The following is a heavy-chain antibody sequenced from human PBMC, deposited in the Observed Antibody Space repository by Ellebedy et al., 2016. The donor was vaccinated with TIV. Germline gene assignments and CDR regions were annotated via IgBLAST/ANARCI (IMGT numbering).Heavy chain of an antibody. D-gene: IGHD3-10*01. CDR2: ISSSGDAK. Sequence: PGGSLRLSCAASGFTFSSYDMNWVRQAPGKGLDWVSYISSSGDAKYYKDSVKGRFTISRDNAKNSLYLQMNSLRAEDTAVYYCASFRGVSQGSYFYYGMNVWGQGTTVTVSS. CDR1: GFTFSSYD. CDR3: ASFRGVSQGSYFYYGMNV. V-gene: IGHV3-48*03. J-gene: IGHJ6*02.